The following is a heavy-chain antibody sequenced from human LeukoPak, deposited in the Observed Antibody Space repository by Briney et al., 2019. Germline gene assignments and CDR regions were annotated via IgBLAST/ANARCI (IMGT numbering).Heavy chain of an antibody. CDR2: ISYDGSNK. CDR1: GFTFSSYA. Sequence: AGSLRLSCAASGFTFSSYAMHWVRQAPGKGLEWVAVISYDGSNKYYADSVKGRFTISRDNSKNTLYLQMNSLRAEDTAVYYCARDRLVPAAYYFDYWGQGTLVTVSS. J-gene: IGHJ4*02. D-gene: IGHD2-2*01. V-gene: IGHV3-30-3*01. CDR3: ARDRLVPAAYYFDY.